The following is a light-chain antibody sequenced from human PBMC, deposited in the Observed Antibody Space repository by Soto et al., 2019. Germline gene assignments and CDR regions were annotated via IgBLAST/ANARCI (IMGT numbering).Light chain of an antibody. CDR3: CSYTTSNTRQIV. CDR2: DVT. V-gene: IGLV2-14*01. CDR1: SSDVGGYND. Sequence: QSALTQPASVSGSPGQSITISCTGTSSDVGGYNDVSWYQQQPGKAPKLMIYDVTNRPSGVSNRFSGSKSGNTASLTISGLQAEDEADYYCCSYTTSNTRQIVFGTGTKLTVL. J-gene: IGLJ1*01.